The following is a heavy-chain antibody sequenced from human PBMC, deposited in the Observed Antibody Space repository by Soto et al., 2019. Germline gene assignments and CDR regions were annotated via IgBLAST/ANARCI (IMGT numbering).Heavy chain of an antibody. CDR3: AKHYYGSGARMGY. CDR1: GFTFSSYA. J-gene: IGHJ4*02. CDR2: ISGSGGST. V-gene: IGHV3-23*01. D-gene: IGHD3-10*01. Sequence: SGGSLRFSCAASGFTFSSYAMSWVRQAPGKGLEWVSAISGSGGSTYYADSVKGRFTISRDNSKNTLYLQMNSLRAEDTAVYYCAKHYYGSGARMGYWGQGTLVTVSS.